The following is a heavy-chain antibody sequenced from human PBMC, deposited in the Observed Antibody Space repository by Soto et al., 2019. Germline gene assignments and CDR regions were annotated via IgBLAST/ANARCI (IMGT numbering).Heavy chain of an antibody. Sequence: SETLSLTCTVSGGSISSSSYYWGWIRQPPGKGLEWIGSIYYSGSTYYNPSLKSRVTISVDTSKNQFSLKLSSVTAADTAVYYCARRYGSAIDYWGQGTLVTVSS. J-gene: IGHJ4*02. CDR2: IYYSGST. V-gene: IGHV4-39*01. CDR1: GGSISSSSYY. CDR3: ARRYGSAIDY. D-gene: IGHD1-26*01.